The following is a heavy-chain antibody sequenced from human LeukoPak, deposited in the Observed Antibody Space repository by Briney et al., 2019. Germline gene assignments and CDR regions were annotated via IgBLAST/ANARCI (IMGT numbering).Heavy chain of an antibody. CDR3: AKDHIVVVVAATEDWFDP. J-gene: IGHJ5*02. CDR2: ISYDGSNK. CDR1: GFTFSSYG. V-gene: IGHV3-30*18. Sequence: GGSLRLSCAASGFTFSSYGMHWVRQAPGKGLEWVAVISYDGSNKYYADSVKGRFTISRDNSKNTLYLQMNSLRAEDTAVYYCAKDHIVVVVAATEDWFDPWGQGTLVTVSS. D-gene: IGHD2-15*01.